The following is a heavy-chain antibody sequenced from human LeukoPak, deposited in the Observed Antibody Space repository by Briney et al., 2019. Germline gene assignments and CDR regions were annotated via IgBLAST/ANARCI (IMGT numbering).Heavy chain of an antibody. Sequence: GASVKVSCKASGYTFTSYYMHWVRQAPGQGLEWMGIINPSGGSTSYAQKFQDRVTITRDTAASTAYMELSSLRSEDTAVYYCAREDSTVTNRNWFDPWGQGTLVTVSS. CDR3: AREDSTVTNRNWFDP. V-gene: IGHV1-46*01. D-gene: IGHD4-17*01. CDR1: GYTFTSYY. CDR2: INPSGGST. J-gene: IGHJ5*02.